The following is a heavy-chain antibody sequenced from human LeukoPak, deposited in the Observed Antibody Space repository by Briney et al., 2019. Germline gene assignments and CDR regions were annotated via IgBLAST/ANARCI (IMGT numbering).Heavy chain of an antibody. CDR2: ISSSGSST. CDR3: ARAFYSTGWQSDY. D-gene: IGHD6-19*01. V-gene: IGHV3-21*01. J-gene: IGHJ4*02. Sequence: PGGSLRLSCEASGFIFNSYSMNWVRQAPGKGLERVSSISSSGSSTHYADSVKGRFTISRDNAKNSLYLQMNGLRAEDAAVYYCARAFYSTGWQSDYWGQGTLVTVSS. CDR1: GFIFNSYS.